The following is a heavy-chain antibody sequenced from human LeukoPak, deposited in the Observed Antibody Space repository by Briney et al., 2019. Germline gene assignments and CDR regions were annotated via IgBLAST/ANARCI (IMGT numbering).Heavy chain of an antibody. V-gene: IGHV3-49*03. CDR2: IRSKAYGGTT. Sequence: GGALRLSCTASGFTFGDYAMSWFRQAPGKGLEGVGFIRSKAYGGTTEYAASVKGRFTISRDDSKSIAYLQMNSLKTEDTALYYCTRGVDYDSSGCDYWGQGTLVTVSS. CDR1: GFTFGDYA. D-gene: IGHD3-22*01. J-gene: IGHJ4*02. CDR3: TRGVDYDSSGCDY.